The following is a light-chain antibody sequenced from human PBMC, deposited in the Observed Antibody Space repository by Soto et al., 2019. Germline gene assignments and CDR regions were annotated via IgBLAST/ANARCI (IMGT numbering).Light chain of an antibody. CDR2: AAS. J-gene: IGKJ4*01. Sequence: DIQMTQSPSPLSASVGDRVTITCGASQGIDRWLAWYQQKPGKAPKVLIYAASSLRSGVPSRFSGSGSGTDFSLTISSLKTEDLATYYGKQSKSFPLTFGGGTKVDIK. V-gene: IGKV1-12*01. CDR3: KQSKSFPLT. CDR1: QGIDRW.